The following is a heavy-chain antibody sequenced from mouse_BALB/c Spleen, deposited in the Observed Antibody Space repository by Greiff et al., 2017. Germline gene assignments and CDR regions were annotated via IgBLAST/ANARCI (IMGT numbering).Heavy chain of an antibody. CDR1: GYTFTSYW. Sequence: QVQLQQPGAELVKPGASVKLSCKASGYTFTSYWMHWVKQRPGQGLEWIGEINPSNGRTNYNEKFKSKATLTVDKSSSTAYMQLSSLTSEDSAVYYCADYGNYYFDYWGQGTTLTVSS. D-gene: IGHD2-1*01. J-gene: IGHJ2*01. V-gene: IGHV1S81*02. CDR3: ADYGNYYFDY. CDR2: INPSNGRT.